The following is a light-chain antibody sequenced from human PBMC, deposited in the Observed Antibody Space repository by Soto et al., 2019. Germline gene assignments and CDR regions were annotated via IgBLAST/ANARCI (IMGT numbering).Light chain of an antibody. CDR1: SSNIGSNY. V-gene: IGLV1-47*01. J-gene: IGLJ2*01. Sequence: QSVLTQPPSASGTPGQRVTISCSGSSSNIGSNYVYWYQQLPGTAPKLLIYRNNQRPSGVPDRFSGSKSGTSASLAISGLRSEDEADYYCAAWDDSLSASLVEFGGGTKLTVL. CDR3: AAWDDSLSASLVE. CDR2: RNN.